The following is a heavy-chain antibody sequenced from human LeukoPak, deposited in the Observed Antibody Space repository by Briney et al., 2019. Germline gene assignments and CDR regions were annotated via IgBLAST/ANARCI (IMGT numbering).Heavy chain of an antibody. D-gene: IGHD4-17*01. CDR2: IYYSRST. CDR3: ARVPTVTFFDY. V-gene: IGHV4-39*01. Sequence: KPSETLSLTCTVSGGSISGSSYYWGWIRQPPGKGLEWIGSIYYSRSTYYNPSLKSRVTISVDTSKNQFSLKPSSVTAADTAVYYCARVPTVTFFDYWGQGTLVTVSS. J-gene: IGHJ4*02. CDR1: GGSISGSSYY.